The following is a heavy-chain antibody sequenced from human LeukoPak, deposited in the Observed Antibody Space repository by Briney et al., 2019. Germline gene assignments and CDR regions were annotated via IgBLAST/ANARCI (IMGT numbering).Heavy chain of an antibody. CDR1: GYTFTSYG. V-gene: IGHV1-18*01. J-gene: IGHJ5*02. Sequence: VASVKVSCKASGYTFTSYGINWVRQAPGQGLEWMGWISPYKGDTNYAQRFQGRVTMTTDTSTSTAKMELRSLRSDDTAVYYCARDGVPAVVSSPGRFDPWGQGTLVTVSS. CDR3: ARDGVPAVVSSPGRFDP. D-gene: IGHD2-2*01. CDR2: ISPYKGDT.